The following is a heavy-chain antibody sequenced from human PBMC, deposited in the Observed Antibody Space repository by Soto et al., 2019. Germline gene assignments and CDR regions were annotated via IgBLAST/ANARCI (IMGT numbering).Heavy chain of an antibody. Sequence: GGSLRLSCASSGFSFSTYAMHLVRQAPGKGLEWVAVISDDGSNKYYADSARGRFTISRDNSKKSLYLQMNSLRAEDTAVYYCAKETTVTTFLGYFYYYGMDVWGQGTTVTVSS. CDR2: ISDDGSNK. CDR1: GFSFSTYA. CDR3: AKETTVTTFLGYFYYYGMDV. V-gene: IGHV3-30*18. J-gene: IGHJ6*02. D-gene: IGHD4-17*01.